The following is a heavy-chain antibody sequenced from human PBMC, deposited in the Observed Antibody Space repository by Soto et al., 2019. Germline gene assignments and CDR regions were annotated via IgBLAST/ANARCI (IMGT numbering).Heavy chain of an antibody. CDR1: GLNFTTYS. CDR3: ARVRGIPILYYMDV. J-gene: IGHJ6*03. CDR2: ISYSSSTI. D-gene: IGHD3-10*01. V-gene: IGHV3-48*02. Sequence: PGGSLRLSCAASGLNFTTYSMNWIRQAPGKGLEWISYISYSSSTIYYADSVEGRLTISKDNAENSLYLQMNSLRDEDTAVYYCARVRGIPILYYMDVWGKGTTVTVSS.